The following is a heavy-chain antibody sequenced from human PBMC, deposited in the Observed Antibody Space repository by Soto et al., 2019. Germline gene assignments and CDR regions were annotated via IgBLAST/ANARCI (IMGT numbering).Heavy chain of an antibody. Sequence: GGSLRLSCAASGFTFSSYAMSCVRHAPGRGLEWVAVITYDGTNKYYADSVKCRFTISTDNSKNTLYLQVSSLRVEDTAVYYCAREGVYDSSVHCFDYWGQGPPVTVSS. V-gene: IGHV3-30-3*01. CDR2: ITYDGTNK. D-gene: IGHD3-22*01. CDR3: AREGVYDSSVHCFDY. J-gene: IGHJ4*02. CDR1: GFTFSSYA.